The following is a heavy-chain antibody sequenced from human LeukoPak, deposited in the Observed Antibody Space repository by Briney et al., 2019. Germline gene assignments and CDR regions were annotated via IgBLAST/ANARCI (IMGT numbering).Heavy chain of an antibody. Sequence: PGGSLRLSCAASGFTFSRYWVHWVRQAPGKGLVWVSRINGDGSNNGHVDSVKGRFTVSRDNVKNTVYLQMNSLRVEDTAVYYCARGGYGGAFDIWGQGTMVTVSS. D-gene: IGHD4-23*01. V-gene: IGHV3-74*01. CDR3: ARGGYGGAFDI. CDR1: GFTFSRYW. CDR2: INGDGSNN. J-gene: IGHJ3*02.